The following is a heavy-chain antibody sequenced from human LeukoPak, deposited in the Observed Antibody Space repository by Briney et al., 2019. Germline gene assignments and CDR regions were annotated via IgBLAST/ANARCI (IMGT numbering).Heavy chain of an antibody. V-gene: IGHV3-23*01. Sequence: SGGSLRLSCAASGFTFSSYAMSWVRQAPGKGLEWVSAISGSGGSTYYADSVKGRFTISRDNAKNSLYLQMNSLRAEDTAVYHCAREGYDSSGYYYDWGQGTLVTVSS. CDR3: AREGYDSSGYYYD. CDR2: ISGSGGST. CDR1: GFTFSSYA. J-gene: IGHJ4*02. D-gene: IGHD3-22*01.